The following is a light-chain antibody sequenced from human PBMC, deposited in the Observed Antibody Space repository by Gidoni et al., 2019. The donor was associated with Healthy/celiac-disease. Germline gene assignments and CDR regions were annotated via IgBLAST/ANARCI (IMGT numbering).Light chain of an antibody. CDR2: AAS. Sequence: DIQMTQSPPSVSASVGDRVTITCRARQGISSWLAWYQRKPGKAPKLLIYAASSLQSGVPSRFSGSGSGTDFTLTISSLQPEDFATYYCQQANSFPLTFGGGTKVEIK. CDR1: QGISSW. V-gene: IGKV1-12*01. CDR3: QQANSFPLT. J-gene: IGKJ4*01.